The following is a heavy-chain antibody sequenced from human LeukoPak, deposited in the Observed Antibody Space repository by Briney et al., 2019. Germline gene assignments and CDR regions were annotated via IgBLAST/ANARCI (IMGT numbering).Heavy chain of an antibody. Sequence: GGSLRLSCAASGFTFRSYGMHWVRQAPGKGLEWVAVISFGGNSKYYADSVKGRFTISRDNSKNTLYLQMSSLRAEDTAMYYCARAVLGSSGYYMDVWGKGTTVTVSS. CDR2: ISFGGNSK. J-gene: IGHJ6*03. CDR3: ARAVLGSSGYYMDV. V-gene: IGHV3-30*03. D-gene: IGHD6-6*01. CDR1: GFTFRSYG.